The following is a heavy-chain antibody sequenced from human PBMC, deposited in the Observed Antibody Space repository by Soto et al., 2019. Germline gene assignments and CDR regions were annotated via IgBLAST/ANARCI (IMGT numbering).Heavy chain of an antibody. CDR2: IIPIFGTA. Sequence: GPSVKVSCKASGGTFSSYAISWVRQAPGQGLEWMGGIIPIFGTANYAQKFQGRVTITADESTSTAYMELSSLRSEDTAVYYCARARPRHDSSGYYYADAFDYWGQGTLVTVSS. CDR3: ARARPRHDSSGYYYADAFDY. D-gene: IGHD3-22*01. V-gene: IGHV1-69*13. CDR1: GGTFSSYA. J-gene: IGHJ4*02.